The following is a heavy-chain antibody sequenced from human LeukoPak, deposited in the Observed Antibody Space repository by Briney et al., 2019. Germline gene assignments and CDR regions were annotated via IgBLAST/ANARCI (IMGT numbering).Heavy chain of an antibody. Sequence: GGSLRLSCAASGFTFSSYAMHWVRQAPGKGLEYVSAISSNGGSTYYANSVEGRFTISRDNSKNTLYLQMGSLRAEDMAVYYCARDRPLAIDYWGQGTLVTVSS. CDR3: ARDRPLAIDY. CDR1: GFTFSSYA. V-gene: IGHV3-64*01. CDR2: ISSNGGST. D-gene: IGHD6-13*01. J-gene: IGHJ4*02.